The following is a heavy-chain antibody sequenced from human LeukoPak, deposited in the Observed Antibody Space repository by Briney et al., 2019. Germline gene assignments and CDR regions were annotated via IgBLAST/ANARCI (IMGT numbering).Heavy chain of an antibody. Sequence: GALRLSCAASGFTFSSYGMHWVRQAPVKGLEWVAVIWYDGSNKYYADSVKGRFTISRDNSKNSLYLQMNSLRAEDTAVYYCARAKAGSASILDYWGQGTLVTVSS. J-gene: IGHJ4*02. CDR2: IWYDGSNK. CDR3: ARAKAGSASILDY. D-gene: IGHD2-2*02. CDR1: GFTFSSYG. V-gene: IGHV3-33*01.